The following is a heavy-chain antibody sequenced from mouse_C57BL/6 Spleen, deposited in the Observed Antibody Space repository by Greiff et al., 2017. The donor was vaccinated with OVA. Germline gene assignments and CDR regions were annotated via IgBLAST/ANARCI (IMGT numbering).Heavy chain of an antibody. CDR2: ISYDGSN. V-gene: IGHV3-6*01. J-gene: IGHJ4*01. CDR1: GYSITSGYY. CDR3: ARGNHFSMDY. Sequence: EVKLQESGPGLVKPSQSLSLTCSVTGYSITSGYYWNWIRQFPGTKLEWLGYISYDGSNNYNPSLKNRISITRDTSKNQFFLKLNSVTTEDTATYYSARGNHFSMDYWGQGTSVTVSS.